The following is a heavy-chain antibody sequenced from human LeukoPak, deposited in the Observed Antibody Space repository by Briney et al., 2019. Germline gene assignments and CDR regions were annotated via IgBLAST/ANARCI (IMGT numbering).Heavy chain of an antibody. Sequence: GGSLRLSCAASGFTFSSYWMSWVRQAPGKGLEWVANIKHDGSEKYYVDSVKGRFTISRDNAKNSLYLQMNSLRAEDTAVYYCARDSYYGSGPNWFRIWGKETLVTVSS. V-gene: IGHV3-7*01. CDR1: GFTFSSYW. CDR3: ARDSYYGSGPNWFRI. CDR2: IKHDGSEK. J-gene: IGHJ5*02. D-gene: IGHD3-10*01.